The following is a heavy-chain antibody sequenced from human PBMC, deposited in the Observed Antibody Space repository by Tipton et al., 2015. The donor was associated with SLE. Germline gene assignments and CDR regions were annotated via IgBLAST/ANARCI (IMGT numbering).Heavy chain of an antibody. J-gene: IGHJ5*02. CDR1: DYSISYGYY. CDR2: IYHSGKT. CDR3: ARDSITMVQGDTVSLSWLDP. V-gene: IGHV4-38-2*02. Sequence: TLSLICVVSDYSISYGYYWGWIRQPPGKGLGWIGSIYHSGKTYYNPSLKSRVTISVDTSKNQFSLKLSSVTAADTAVYYCARDSITMVQGDTVSLSWLDPWGQGTLVTVSS. D-gene: IGHD3-10*01.